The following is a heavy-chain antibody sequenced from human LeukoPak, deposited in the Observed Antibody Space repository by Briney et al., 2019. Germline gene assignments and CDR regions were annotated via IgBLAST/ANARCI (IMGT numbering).Heavy chain of an antibody. D-gene: IGHD5-24*01. V-gene: IGHV3-48*01. CDR1: GSTFSSYS. J-gene: IGHJ6*03. CDR3: ARDPIDGYYYYYMDV. CDR2: ISSSSSTI. Sequence: GGSLRLSCAASGSTFSSYSMNWVRQAPGKGLEWVSYISSSSSTIYYADSVKGRFTISRDNAKNSLYLQMNSLRAEDPAVYYCARDPIDGYYYYYMDVWGKGTTDTVSS.